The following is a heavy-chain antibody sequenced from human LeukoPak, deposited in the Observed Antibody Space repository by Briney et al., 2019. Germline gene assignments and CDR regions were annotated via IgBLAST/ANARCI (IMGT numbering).Heavy chain of an antibody. D-gene: IGHD1-1*01. V-gene: IGHV3-74*01. Sequence: GGSLRLSCAASGFTFSTYWMHWVRQAPGKGLVWVSRINTDGSSTSYADSVKGRFTISRDDAKNTLYLQMNSLRADDTAVYYCARGGLEPVDYWGQGTLVTVSS. CDR3: ARGGLEPVDY. CDR2: INTDGSST. CDR1: GFTFSTYW. J-gene: IGHJ4*02.